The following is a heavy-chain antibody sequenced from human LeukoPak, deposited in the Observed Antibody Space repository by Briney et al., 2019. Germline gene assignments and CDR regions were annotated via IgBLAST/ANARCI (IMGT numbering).Heavy chain of an antibody. V-gene: IGHV3-23*01. J-gene: IGHJ6*03. Sequence: PGGSLRLSCAASGFTFSSYAMSWVRQAPRKGLEWVSAISGSGTYYADSVKGRFTISRDNAKNSLYLQMNSLRAEDTAVYYCTRGDYDFWSGGYYYMDVWGKGTTVTVSS. CDR2: ISGSGT. CDR3: TRGDYDFWSGGYYYMDV. CDR1: GFTFSSYA. D-gene: IGHD3-3*01.